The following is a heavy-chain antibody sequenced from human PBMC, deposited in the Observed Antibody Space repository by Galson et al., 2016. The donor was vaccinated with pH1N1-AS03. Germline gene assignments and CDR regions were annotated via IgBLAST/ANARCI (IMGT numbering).Heavy chain of an antibody. V-gene: IGHV1-18*01. D-gene: IGHD2-15*01. CDR2: ISPYNGRT. J-gene: IGHJ6*02. CDR3: ARAFCSGGRCYDYFYYAVDV. Sequence: SVKVSCKASGYTFTSYGIGWVRQAPGQGLEWMGWISPYNGRTEYAQKLQGRVTMTTDTSTSTAYMELRSLISDDTAMYYCARAFCSGGRCYDYFYYAVDVWGQGTTVTVSS. CDR1: GYTFTSYG.